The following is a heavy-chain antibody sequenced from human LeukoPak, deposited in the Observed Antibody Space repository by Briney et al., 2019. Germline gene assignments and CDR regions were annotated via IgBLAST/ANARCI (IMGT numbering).Heavy chain of an antibody. CDR1: GGTFSSYA. Sequence: ASVKVSCKASGGTFSSYAISWVRQAPGQGLEWMGGIIPIFGTANYAQKFQGRVTITADESTSTAYMELSSLRSEDTAVYYCARALDCSSTSCYGDYYYYMDVWGKGTTVTVSS. J-gene: IGHJ6*03. V-gene: IGHV1-69*13. D-gene: IGHD2-2*01. CDR2: IIPIFGTA. CDR3: ARALDCSSTSCYGDYYYYMDV.